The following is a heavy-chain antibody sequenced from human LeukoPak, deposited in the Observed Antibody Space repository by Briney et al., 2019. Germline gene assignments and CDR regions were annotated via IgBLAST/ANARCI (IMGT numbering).Heavy chain of an antibody. CDR3: ARPAAVAYFANWFDP. CDR1: GGSISSYY. D-gene: IGHD3-9*01. CDR2: IYYSGST. Sequence: SETLSLTCTVSGGSISSYYWSWIRQPPGKGLEWIGYIYYSGSTNYNPSLKSRVTISVDTSKNQFSLKLSSVTAADTAVYYCARPAAVAYFANWFDPWGQGTLVTVSS. J-gene: IGHJ5*02. V-gene: IGHV4-59*08.